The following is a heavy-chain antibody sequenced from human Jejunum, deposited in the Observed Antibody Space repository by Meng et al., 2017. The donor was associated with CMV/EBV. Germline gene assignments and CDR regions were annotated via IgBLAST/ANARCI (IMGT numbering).Heavy chain of an antibody. Sequence: KVSCKASGYTLHGYYVQWVRRTPQPKLECILLLNPYPPLPTSPPPFQGRVTMTRDTSISTAYMELSRLTSDDTAVYFCMTVTGNYPYWGQGALVTVSS. CDR2: LNPYPPLP. V-gene: IGHV1-2*06. CDR1: GYTLHGYY. J-gene: IGHJ4*02. D-gene: IGHD1-7*01. CDR3: MTVTGNYPY.